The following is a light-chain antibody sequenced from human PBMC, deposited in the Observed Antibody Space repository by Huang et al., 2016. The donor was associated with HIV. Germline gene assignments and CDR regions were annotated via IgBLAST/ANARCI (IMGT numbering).Light chain of an antibody. J-gene: IGKJ1*01. Sequence: EVVMTQSPATLSVSPRDIATLSCGASQSIGSNLAWYQHRLGQPPRLLIYGSSTRATDIPARFSGSGSGTEFTLTISSLQSEDFAVYYCQQYNDWPRTCGQGTKVEIK. CDR1: QSIGSN. CDR2: GSS. CDR3: QQYNDWPRT. V-gene: IGKV3-15*01.